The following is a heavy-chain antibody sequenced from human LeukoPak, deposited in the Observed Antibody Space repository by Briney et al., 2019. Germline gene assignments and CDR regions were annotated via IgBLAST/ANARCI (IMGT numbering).Heavy chain of an antibody. V-gene: IGHV1-69*04. CDR2: FIPLLGIT. Sequence: SVKVSCKASGGTFNDYAVTWVRQAPGQGLEWMGRFIPLLGITNFAQKFQGRLTITADKSTGTAYMELSSLRSEDTAVYYCARESIQLDLTMFDPWGQGTRSPSPQ. CDR1: GGTFNDYA. J-gene: IGHJ5*02. D-gene: IGHD6-13*01. CDR3: ARESIQLDLTMFDP.